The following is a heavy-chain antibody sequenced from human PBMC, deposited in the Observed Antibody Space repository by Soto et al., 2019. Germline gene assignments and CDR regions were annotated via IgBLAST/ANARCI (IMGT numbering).Heavy chain of an antibody. CDR2: ISGSGGSS. V-gene: IGHV3-23*01. J-gene: IGHJ4*02. Sequence: GGSLRLSCATSGFTVSNYAMSWVRQAPGKGLEWVSGISGSGGSSYYADSVKGRFTISRDNSKNTLNLQMDSLRAEDTAVYYRGNKSTLSSGYSDYWGQGTLVTVSS. CDR3: GNKSTLSSGYSDY. CDR1: GFTVSNYA. D-gene: IGHD2-2*01.